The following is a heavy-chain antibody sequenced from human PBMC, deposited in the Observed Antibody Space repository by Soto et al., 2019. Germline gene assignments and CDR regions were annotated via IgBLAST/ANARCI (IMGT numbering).Heavy chain of an antibody. V-gene: IGHV3-48*02. D-gene: IGHD3-22*01. J-gene: IGHJ3*02. CDR3: ASLVVAKTRNAFDI. CDR2: ISSSSSTI. Sequence: PGGSLRLSCAASGFTFSSYSMNWVRQAPGKGLEWVSYISSSSSTIYYADSVKGRFTISRDNAKNSLYLQMNSLRDEDTAVYYCASLVVAKTRNAFDIWGQGTMVTVSS. CDR1: GFTFSSYS.